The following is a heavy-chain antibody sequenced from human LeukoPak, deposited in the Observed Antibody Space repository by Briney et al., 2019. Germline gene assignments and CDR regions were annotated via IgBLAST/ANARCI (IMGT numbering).Heavy chain of an antibody. D-gene: IGHD4-17*01. CDR1: GGSISSYY. Sequence: SETLSLTCTVSGGSISSYYWSWIRQPPGKGLEWIGYIYYSGSTNYNPSLKSRVTISVDTSKNQFSLKLSSVTAADTAVYYCARDSANDYGDCVFDLWGRGTLVTVSS. CDR2: IYYSGST. CDR3: ARDSANDYGDCVFDL. V-gene: IGHV4-59*01. J-gene: IGHJ2*01.